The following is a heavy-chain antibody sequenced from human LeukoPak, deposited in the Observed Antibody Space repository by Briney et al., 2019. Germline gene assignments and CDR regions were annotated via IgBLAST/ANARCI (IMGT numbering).Heavy chain of an antibody. J-gene: IGHJ3*02. Sequence: GESLKISCKGSGYSFNSYWIGWVRQMPGKGLEWMGIIHPGDSDTKYSPSCQGQVTISADKSISTAYLQWSSLKASDTAMYYCARRDYYDSSGFPGAFDIWGQGTMVTVSS. CDR1: GYSFNSYW. D-gene: IGHD3-22*01. CDR2: IHPGDSDT. V-gene: IGHV5-51*01. CDR3: ARRDYYDSSGFPGAFDI.